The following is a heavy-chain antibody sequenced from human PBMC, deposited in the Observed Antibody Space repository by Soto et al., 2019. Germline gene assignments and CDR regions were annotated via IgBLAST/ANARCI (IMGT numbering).Heavy chain of an antibody. CDR2: ISYDGSNK. Sequence: PGGSLRLSCAASGFTFSSYGMHWVRQAPGKGLEWVAVISYDGSNKYYADSVKGRFTISRDNSKNTLYLQMNSLRAEDTAVYYCAKDTVRLRLEWWAFDYWGQGTLVTSPQ. D-gene: IGHD3-3*01. CDR3: AKDTVRLRLEWWAFDY. V-gene: IGHV3-30*18. CDR1: GFTFSSYG. J-gene: IGHJ4*02.